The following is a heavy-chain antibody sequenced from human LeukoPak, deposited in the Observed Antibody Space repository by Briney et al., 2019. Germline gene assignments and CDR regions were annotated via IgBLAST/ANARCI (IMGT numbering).Heavy chain of an antibody. CDR3: ARAQGTVAIDY. V-gene: IGHV4-34*01. D-gene: IGHD5-12*01. Sequence: PSETLSLTCAVYGESFSGYDWTWIRQPPGKGLEWIGEINHSGSTNYNPSLKSRITMSADTSKNQFSLNMRSMTAADTAVYYCARAQGTVAIDYWGQGTLVTVSS. J-gene: IGHJ4*02. CDR2: INHSGST. CDR1: GESFSGYD.